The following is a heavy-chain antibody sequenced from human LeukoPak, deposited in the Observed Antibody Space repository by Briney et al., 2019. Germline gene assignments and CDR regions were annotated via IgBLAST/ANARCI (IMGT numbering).Heavy chain of an antibody. CDR3: ARDYSYAMNV. D-gene: IGHD2-21*01. CDR1: GFTFSSSW. Sequence: GGSLRLSYAASGFTFSSSWMHWVRQAPGKGLVWVSHINSDGSSTTYADSVKGRFTISRDNAKNTLYLQMHSLRAEDTAVYFCARDYSYAMNVWGKGTTVTVSS. J-gene: IGHJ6*04. CDR2: INSDGSST. V-gene: IGHV3-74*01.